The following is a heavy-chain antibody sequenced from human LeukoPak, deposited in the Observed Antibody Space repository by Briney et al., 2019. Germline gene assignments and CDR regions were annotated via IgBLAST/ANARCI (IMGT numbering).Heavy chain of an antibody. D-gene: IGHD6-19*01. CDR3: ATAGGSSGWYTLDY. V-gene: IGHV3-13*04. CDR1: GFTFSTYD. CDR2: ITAAGDT. J-gene: IGHJ4*02. Sequence: GGSLRLSCAASGFTFSTYDMHWVRHATGKGLEWVSAITAAGDTYYPGSVKGRFTVSRENAKNSLYLQINSLRAGDTAVYYCATAGGSSGWYTLDYWGQGTLVTVSS.